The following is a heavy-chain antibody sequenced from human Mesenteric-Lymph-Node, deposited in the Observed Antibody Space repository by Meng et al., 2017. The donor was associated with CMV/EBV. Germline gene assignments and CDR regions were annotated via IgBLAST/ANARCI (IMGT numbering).Heavy chain of an antibody. J-gene: IGHJ4*02. CDR3: AKHSGYDPYYFDY. CDR2: INAGGGST. D-gene: IGHD5-12*01. Sequence: GGSLRLSCVASGSTFSNYHMSWVRQAPGRGLEWVSAINAGGGSTYYAASVKGRFTISRDNSKNTLHLQMNSLRAEDTAVYYCAKHSGYDPYYFDYWGQGTLVTVSS. V-gene: IGHV3-23*01. CDR1: GSTFSNYH.